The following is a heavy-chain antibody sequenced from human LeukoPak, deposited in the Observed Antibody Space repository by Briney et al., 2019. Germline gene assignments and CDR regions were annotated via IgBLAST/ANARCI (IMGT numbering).Heavy chain of an antibody. Sequence: PSETLSLTCTVSGGSISSYYWSWIRQPPGKGLERIGYIYYSGSTNYNPSLKSRVTISVDTSKNQFSLKLSSVTAADTAVYYCARAQVYSWYFDLWGRGTLVTVSS. CDR3: ARAQVYSWYFDL. CDR1: GGSISSYY. J-gene: IGHJ2*01. CDR2: IYYSGST. V-gene: IGHV4-59*01. D-gene: IGHD4-11*01.